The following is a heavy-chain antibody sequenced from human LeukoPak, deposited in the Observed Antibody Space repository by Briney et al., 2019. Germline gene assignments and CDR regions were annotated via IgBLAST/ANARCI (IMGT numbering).Heavy chain of an antibody. CDR3: AKDLGGSGSWYYFDY. Sequence: GRSLRLSCAASGFTFDDYAMHWVRQAPGKGLEWVSGISWNSCSIGYADSVKGRFTISRDNAKNSLYLQMNSLRAEDTALYYCAKDLGGSGSWYYFDYWGQGTLVTVSS. CDR1: GFTFDDYA. J-gene: IGHJ4*02. D-gene: IGHD3-10*01. V-gene: IGHV3-9*01. CDR2: ISWNSCSI.